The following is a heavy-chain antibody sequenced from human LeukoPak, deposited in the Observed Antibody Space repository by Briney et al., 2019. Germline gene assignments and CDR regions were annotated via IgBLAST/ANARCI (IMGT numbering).Heavy chain of an antibody. Sequence: SETLSLTGTVSGVSISSYYWSWIRQPPGKGLEWIGYIYTSGSTNYNPSLKSRVTISVDTSKNQFSLKLSSVTAADTAVYYCASPGYSSGWYVFDYWGQGTLVTVSS. J-gene: IGHJ4*02. CDR2: IYTSGST. D-gene: IGHD6-19*01. CDR1: GVSISSYY. CDR3: ASPGYSSGWYVFDY. V-gene: IGHV4-4*09.